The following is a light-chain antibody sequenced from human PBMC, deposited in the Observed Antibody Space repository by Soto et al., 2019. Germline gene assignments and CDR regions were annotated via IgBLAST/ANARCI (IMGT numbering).Light chain of an antibody. Sequence: EIVLTQSPATLSLSPGERATLSCRASQSVSSYLAWYQQKPCQAPRLLIYDASNRATGIPARFSGSGSGTDFTLTISSLEPEDFAVYYCQQRSNWPYTFGLGTKLEIK. CDR1: QSVSSY. V-gene: IGKV3-11*01. CDR3: QQRSNWPYT. J-gene: IGKJ2*01. CDR2: DAS.